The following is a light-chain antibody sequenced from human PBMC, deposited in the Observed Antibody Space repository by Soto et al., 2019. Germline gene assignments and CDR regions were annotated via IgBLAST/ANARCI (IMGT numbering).Light chain of an antibody. J-gene: IGKJ1*01. V-gene: IGKV3-20*01. CDR2: GAS. CDR3: LQSASTLWM. Sequence: EIVVTQSPGTLSLSPGERATLSCRASQSVSSTYLAWYQHKPGQAPRLLIYGASSRTTAIPDRFSGSGSGSDFTLTISGLEPEDFAVYYCLQSASTLWMFGQGTKVEIK. CDR1: QSVSSTY.